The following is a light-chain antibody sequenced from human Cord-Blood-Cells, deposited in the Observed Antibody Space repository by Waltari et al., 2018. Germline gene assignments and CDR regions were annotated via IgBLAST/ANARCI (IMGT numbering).Light chain of an antibody. Sequence: DIQMTQSPSTLSASVGDRVTIPCRASQSISSWLAWYQQKPGKAPKLLIYKASSLESGVPSRFSGRGSGKEFTLTISSLQPDDFATYYCQQYNSYWTFGQGTKVEIK. CDR1: QSISSW. V-gene: IGKV1-5*03. CDR2: KAS. J-gene: IGKJ1*01. CDR3: QQYNSYWT.